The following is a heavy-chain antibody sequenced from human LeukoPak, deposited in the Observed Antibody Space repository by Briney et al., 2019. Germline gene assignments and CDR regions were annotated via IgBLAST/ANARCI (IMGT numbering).Heavy chain of an antibody. CDR1: GFTFSTYA. D-gene: IGHD3-3*01. J-gene: IGHJ4*02. Sequence: GGSLRLSCVASGFTFSTYAMSWVRQAPGKGLEWVSSISGSGGSTYYAEPVKGRSTISRDNSRNTVYLQMNSLRAEDTAVYYWAKGGQRYDFWRFDYWGQGTLVTVSS. CDR2: ISGSGGST. V-gene: IGHV3-23*01. CDR3: AKGGQRYDFWRFDY.